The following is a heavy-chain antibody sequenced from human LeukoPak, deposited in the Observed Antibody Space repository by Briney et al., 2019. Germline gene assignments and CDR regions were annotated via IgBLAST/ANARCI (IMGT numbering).Heavy chain of an antibody. CDR3: ARDSHYYDSSGFYYFDY. Sequence: PGRSLRLSCAASGFTFSSYAMHWVRQAPGKGLEWVAVISYDGSNKYYADSVKGRFTISRDNSKNTLYLQMNSLRAEDTAVYYCARDSHYYDSSGFYYFDYWGQGTLVTVSS. D-gene: IGHD3-22*01. CDR1: GFTFSSYA. V-gene: IGHV3-30-3*01. J-gene: IGHJ4*02. CDR2: ISYDGSNK.